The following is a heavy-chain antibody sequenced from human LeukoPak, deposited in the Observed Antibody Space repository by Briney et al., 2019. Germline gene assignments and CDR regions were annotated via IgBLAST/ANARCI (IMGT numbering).Heavy chain of an antibody. J-gene: IGHJ6*03. Sequence: GGSLRLSCAASGFTFSSYCMHCARQAPGKGLVGVSRINTDGRRTSYPGDGKGRLTISRDNDKNTLYMQMNSLRAEDTAVYYCARVGDCSGGSCFSYYYYYMDVWGKGTTVTVSS. CDR3: ARVGDCSGGSCFSYYYYYMDV. V-gene: IGHV3-74*01. D-gene: IGHD2-15*01. CDR1: GFTFSSYC. CDR2: INTDGRRT.